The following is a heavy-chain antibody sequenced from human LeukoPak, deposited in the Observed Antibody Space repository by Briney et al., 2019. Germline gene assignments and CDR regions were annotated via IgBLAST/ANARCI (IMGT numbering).Heavy chain of an antibody. D-gene: IGHD1-14*01. CDR1: GYTFTGYY. CDR2: INTDSGDT. J-gene: IGHJ4*02. CDR3: ARSEMADY. Sequence: ASVKVSCKASGYTFTGYYMHWVRQAPGQGLEWMGWINTDSGDTNYAQRFQGRVTMTTDTSISTDYMELSRLRSDDTALHYCARSEMADYWGQGTLVTVSS. V-gene: IGHV1-2*02.